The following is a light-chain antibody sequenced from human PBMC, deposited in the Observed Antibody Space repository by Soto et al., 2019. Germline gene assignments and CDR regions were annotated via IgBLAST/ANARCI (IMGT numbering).Light chain of an antibody. CDR3: QKFSSYPLT. Sequence: EIVLTQSPGTLSLSPGARAPLSGRASQSVSSYLAWYQQKPGQAHRLLIYDASNRATGIPARFSGSGSGTDFTLTISRLEPEDFAVYYCQKFSSYPLTVGGGTKVDIK. CDR2: DAS. V-gene: IGKV3-11*01. CDR1: QSVSSY. J-gene: IGKJ4*01.